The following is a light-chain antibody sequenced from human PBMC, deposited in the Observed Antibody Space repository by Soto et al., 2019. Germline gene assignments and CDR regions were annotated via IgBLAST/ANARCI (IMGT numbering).Light chain of an antibody. Sequence: DIVMTQSPLSRPFTPGEPPSISCRPSQSLLHSNGYNYLDWYLQKPGQSPQLLIYLGSNRASGVPDRFSGSGSGTDFTLKISRVEAEDVGVYYCMQALQSITFGQGTRLEIK. CDR1: QSLLHSNGYNY. CDR2: LGS. J-gene: IGKJ5*01. V-gene: IGKV2-28*01. CDR3: MQALQSIT.